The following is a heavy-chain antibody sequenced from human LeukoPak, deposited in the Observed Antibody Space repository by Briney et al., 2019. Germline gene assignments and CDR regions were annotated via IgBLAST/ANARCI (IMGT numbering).Heavy chain of an antibody. CDR2: VNHRGDT. CDR3: ARGPTISETGYFDY. V-gene: IGHV4-34*01. D-gene: IGHD1-1*01. CDR1: GGSFTGYY. J-gene: IGHJ4*03. Sequence: PSETLSLTCAVYGGSFTGYYWSWIRQSPGKGLQWIAEVNHRGDTNYNPSVKGRVTISVDTSKNQFSLKVTSLTAADTAVYYCARGPTISETGYFDYWDQGTLVTVSS.